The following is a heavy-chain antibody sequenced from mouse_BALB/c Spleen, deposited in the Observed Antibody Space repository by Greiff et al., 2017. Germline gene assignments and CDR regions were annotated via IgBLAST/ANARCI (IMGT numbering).Heavy chain of an antibody. J-gene: IGHJ4*01. CDR3: ARSTGTYYYAMDD. CDR2: IYPGNGDT. D-gene: IGHD4-1*02. V-gene: IGHV1-12*01. Sequence: QVQLKQPGAELVKPGASVKMSCKASGYTFTSYNMHWVKQTPGQGLEWIGAIYPGNGDTSYNQKFKGKATLTADKSSSTAYMQLSSLTSEDSAVYYCARSTGTYYYAMDDWGQGTSVTVSS. CDR1: GYTFTSYN.